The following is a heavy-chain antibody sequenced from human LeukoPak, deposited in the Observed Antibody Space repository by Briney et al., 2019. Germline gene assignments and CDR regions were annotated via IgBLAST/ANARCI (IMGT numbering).Heavy chain of an antibody. CDR2: IYNGVNT. Sequence: SETLSLTCTVSGASVSSASYWTWIRQPPGKGVEWIAHIYNGVNTDYNPSLKSRVTISVDTSKNQFSLRLNSVTAADTAVYYCARSRAFNSGAFDPWGQGSLVTVSS. CDR3: ARSRAFNSGAFDP. J-gene: IGHJ5*02. V-gene: IGHV4-61*01. CDR1: GASVSSASY. D-gene: IGHD1-26*01.